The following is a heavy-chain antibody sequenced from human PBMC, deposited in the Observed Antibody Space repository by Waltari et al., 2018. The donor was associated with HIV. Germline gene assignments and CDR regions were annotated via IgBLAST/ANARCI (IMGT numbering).Heavy chain of an antibody. CDR1: GYSFTSYW. CDR3: ARPDPRSGGSATGAFDI. J-gene: IGHJ3*02. Sequence: EVQLVQSGAEVKKPGESLKISCKGSGYSFTSYWIGWVRQMPGKGLEWMGTIYPGDSDTRYSPSFQGEGTISADKSISTAYLQWSSLKASDTAMYYCARPDPRSGGSATGAFDIWGQGTMVTVSS. D-gene: IGHD2-15*01. CDR2: IYPGDSDT. V-gene: IGHV5-51*01.